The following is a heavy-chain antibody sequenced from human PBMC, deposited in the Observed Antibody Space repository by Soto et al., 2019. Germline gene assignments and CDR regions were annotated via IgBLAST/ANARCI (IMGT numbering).Heavy chain of an antibody. V-gene: IGHV3-23*01. CDR3: AKGRGCSGGSCYSSIGGMDV. CDR2: ISGSGGST. Sequence: GGSLRLSCAASGFTFSSYAMSWVRQAPGKGLEWVSAISGSGGSTYYADSVKGRFTISRDNSKNTLYLQMNSLRAEDTAVYYCAKGRGCSGGSCYSSIGGMDVWGQGTTVTVSS. D-gene: IGHD2-15*01. CDR1: GFTFSSYA. J-gene: IGHJ6*02.